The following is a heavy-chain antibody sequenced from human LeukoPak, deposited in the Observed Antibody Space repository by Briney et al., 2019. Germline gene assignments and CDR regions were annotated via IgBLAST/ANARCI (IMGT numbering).Heavy chain of an antibody. CDR3: TTLGYDSTGYAVSGSFDY. J-gene: IGHJ4*02. V-gene: IGHV1-24*01. CDR1: GYTLTELC. CDR2: FDPEDGET. Sequence: ASVKVSCKVSGYTLTELCMHWVQQAPGKGLEWMGGFDPEDGETIYAQKLQGRVTMTEDTSTDTAYMELSSLRSEDTAVYYCTTLGYDSTGYAVSGSFDYWGQGTLVTVSS. D-gene: IGHD3-22*01.